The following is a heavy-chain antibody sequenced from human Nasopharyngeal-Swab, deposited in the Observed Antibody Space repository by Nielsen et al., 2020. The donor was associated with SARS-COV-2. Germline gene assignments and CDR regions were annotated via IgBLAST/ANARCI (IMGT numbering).Heavy chain of an antibody. V-gene: IGHV1-18*01. J-gene: IGHJ6*02. D-gene: IGHD6-19*01. CDR1: GYTFTSYG. CDR3: ARKFGWTLLSSLYGMDV. Sequence: ASVKVSCKASGYTFTSYGINWVRQAPGQGLEWMGWISAYNGNTNYAQKLQGRVTMTTDTSTSTAYMELRSLRSDDTAVYYCARKFGWTLLSSLYGMDVWGQGTTVTVSS. CDR2: ISAYNGNT.